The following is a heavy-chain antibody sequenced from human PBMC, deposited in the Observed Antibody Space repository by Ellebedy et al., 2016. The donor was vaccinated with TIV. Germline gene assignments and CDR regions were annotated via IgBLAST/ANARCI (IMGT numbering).Heavy chain of an antibody. CDR3: ARDRIPHNSFEGVDAFDI. CDR1: GYTFTDYF. D-gene: IGHD5-24*01. CDR2: INPNSDGT. V-gene: IGHV1-2*02. J-gene: IGHJ3*02. Sequence: ASVKVSCKASGYTFTDYFLHWVRQAPGQGLEWMGWINPNSDGTNYAPKFQGRVTMTRDTSISPAYMELSRLRSDDPAVYYCARDRIPHNSFEGVDAFDIWGQGTMVTVSS.